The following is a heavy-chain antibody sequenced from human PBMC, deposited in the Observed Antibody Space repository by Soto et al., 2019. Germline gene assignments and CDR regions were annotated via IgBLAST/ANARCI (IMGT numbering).Heavy chain of an antibody. V-gene: IGHV3-23*01. CDR1: GFTFSNYA. CDR3: AKDRGYSSSWYYGMDV. D-gene: IGHD6-13*01. Sequence: PGGSLRLSCAASGFTFSNYAMSWVRQAPGKGLEWVSAIGGSGDWTYYADSVKGRFTISRDNSKNTLYLQMNSLRAEDTAVYYCAKDRGYSSSWYYGMDVWGQGTTVTVSS. J-gene: IGHJ6*02. CDR2: IGGSGDWT.